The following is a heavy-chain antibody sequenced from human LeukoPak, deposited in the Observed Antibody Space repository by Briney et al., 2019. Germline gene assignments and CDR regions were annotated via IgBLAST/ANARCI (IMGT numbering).Heavy chain of an antibody. CDR3: VKAATIAAAFDY. J-gene: IGHJ4*02. Sequence: PGGSLRLFCSASGFTFSSYAMHWVRQAPGKGLEYVSAISSNGGSTYYADSVKGRFTISRDNSKNTLYLQMSSLRAEDTAVYFCVKAATIAAAFDYWGQGTLVTVSS. CDR2: ISSNGGST. V-gene: IGHV3-64D*09. CDR1: GFTFSSYA. D-gene: IGHD6-13*01.